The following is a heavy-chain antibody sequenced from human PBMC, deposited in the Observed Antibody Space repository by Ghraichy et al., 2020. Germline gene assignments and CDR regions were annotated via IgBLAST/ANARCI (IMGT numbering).Heavy chain of an antibody. CDR3: AKDPRGSGSPRFNYFDY. D-gene: IGHD3-10*01. CDR1: GFTFSSYA. V-gene: IGHV3-23*01. Sequence: GGSLRLSCAASGFTFSSYAMSWVRQAPGKGLEWVSAISGSGGSTYYADSVKGRFTISRDNSKNTLYLQMNSLRAEDTAVYYCAKDPRGSGSPRFNYFDYWGQGTLVTVSS. CDR2: ISGSGGST. J-gene: IGHJ4*02.